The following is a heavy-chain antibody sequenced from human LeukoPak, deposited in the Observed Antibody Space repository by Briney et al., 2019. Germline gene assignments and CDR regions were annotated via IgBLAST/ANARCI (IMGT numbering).Heavy chain of an antibody. D-gene: IGHD4/OR15-4a*01. V-gene: IGHV1-46*01. Sequence: ASVKVSCKASGYTFTSYYMHWVRQAPGQGLEWMGIINPSGGSTFYAQKFQGRVTMTRDMSTSTVYMELSSLRPEDTAVYYCASPGADYGVPKTPEYFQHWGQGTLVTVSS. J-gene: IGHJ1*01. CDR1: GYTFTSYY. CDR3: ASPGADYGVPKTPEYFQH. CDR2: INPSGGST.